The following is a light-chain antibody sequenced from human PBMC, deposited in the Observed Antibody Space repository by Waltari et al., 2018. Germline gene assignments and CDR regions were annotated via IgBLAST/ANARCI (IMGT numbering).Light chain of an antibody. CDR3: CSYAGSYTLV. Sequence: QSALTKPRSVSGSPGQSVTIPCTGTSSDAGGYNYFSWYQQHPGKAPKLMIYDVSKRPSGVPDRFSGSKSGNTASLTISGLQAEDEADYYCCSYAGSYTLVFGGGTKLTVL. CDR2: DVS. V-gene: IGLV2-11*01. CDR1: SSDAGGYNY. J-gene: IGLJ2*01.